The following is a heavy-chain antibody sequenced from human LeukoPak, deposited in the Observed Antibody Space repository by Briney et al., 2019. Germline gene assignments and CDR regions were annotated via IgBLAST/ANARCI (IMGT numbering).Heavy chain of an antibody. CDR3: ARDYHCSSTSCPFDP. D-gene: IGHD2-2*01. CDR2: IYYSGST. CDR1: GGSISSYY. J-gene: IGHJ5*02. Sequence: SETLSLTCTVSGGSISSYYWSWIRQPPGKGLEWIGYIYYSGSTNYNPSLKSRVTMSVDTSKNQFSLKLSSVTAADTAVYYCARDYHCSSTSCPFDPWGQGTLVTVSS. V-gene: IGHV4-59*12.